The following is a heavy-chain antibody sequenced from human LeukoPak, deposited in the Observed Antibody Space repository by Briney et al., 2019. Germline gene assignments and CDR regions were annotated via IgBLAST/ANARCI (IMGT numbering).Heavy chain of an antibody. CDR2: IKQDGSEK. CDR1: GFTFSSYW. D-gene: IGHD3-3*01. V-gene: IGHV3-7*01. J-gene: IGHJ4*02. Sequence: GGSLRLSCAASGFTFSSYWMSWVRQAPGKGLEWVANIKQDGSEKYYVDSVKGRFTISRDNAKNSLYLQMNSLRAEDTAVYYCARVWDSVYYDFWSGYFDYWGQGTLVTVSS. CDR3: ARVWDSVYYDFWSGYFDY.